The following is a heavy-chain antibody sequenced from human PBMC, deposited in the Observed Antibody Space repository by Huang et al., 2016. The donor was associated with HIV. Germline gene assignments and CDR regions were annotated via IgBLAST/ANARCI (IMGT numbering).Heavy chain of an antibody. CDR1: GFTFSTYG. V-gene: IGHV3-30*18. Sequence: QVQLVESGGGVVQPGRSLRLSCAASGFTFSTYGLHWVRQAPGKGLEVVTVISYDGSEKSYADSVKGRFTSSRDNSNNTLYLQMNSLRADDTAVYYCVKDQGHTFMVRYHFDFWGQGTLVTVSS. J-gene: IGHJ4*02. CDR2: ISYDGSEK. CDR3: VKDQGHTFMVRYHFDF. D-gene: IGHD3-10*01.